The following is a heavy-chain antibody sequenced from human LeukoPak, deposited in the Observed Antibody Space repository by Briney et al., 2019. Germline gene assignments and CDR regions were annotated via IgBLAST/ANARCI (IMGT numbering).Heavy chain of an antibody. CDR3: ARDRSRWSIAPDADV. V-gene: IGHV3-74*01. D-gene: IGHD2-15*01. CDR1: GFAFYDYW. Sequence: GGSLRLSCAASGFAFYDYWMNWVRQVPGKGLMWVARINSDGSRTTYADPVKGRFTVSRDNAKNTLYLQMNSLRAEDTAVYYCARDRSRWSIAPDADVWGQGTTVTVSS. J-gene: IGHJ6*02. CDR2: INSDGSRT.